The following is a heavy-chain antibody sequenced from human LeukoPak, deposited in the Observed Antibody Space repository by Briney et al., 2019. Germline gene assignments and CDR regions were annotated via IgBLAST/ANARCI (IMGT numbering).Heavy chain of an antibody. CDR1: GGSISSYY. J-gene: IGHJ5*02. CDR2: IYYSGST. D-gene: IGHD3-10*01. Sequence: RASETLSLTCTVSGGSISSYYWSWIRQPPGKGLEWIGYIYYSGSTNYNPSLKSRVTISVDTSKNQFSLKLSSVTAADTAVYYCARVHLWFGESTWGQGTLVTVSS. CDR3: ARVHLWFGEST. V-gene: IGHV4-59*08.